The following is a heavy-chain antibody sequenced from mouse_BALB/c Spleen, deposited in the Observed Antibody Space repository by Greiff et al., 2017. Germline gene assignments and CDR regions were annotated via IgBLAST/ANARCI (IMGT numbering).Heavy chain of an antibody. Sequence: EVKLMESGGGLVKPGGSLKLSCAASGFTFSSYAMSWVRQTPEKRLEWVATISSGGSYTYYPDSVKGRFTISRDNAKNTLYLQMSSLRSEDTAMYYCARPYDYDRAYYFDYWGQGTTLTVSS. J-gene: IGHJ2*01. CDR3: ARPYDYDRAYYFDY. V-gene: IGHV5-9-3*01. CDR1: GFTFSSYA. D-gene: IGHD2-4*01. CDR2: ISSGGSYT.